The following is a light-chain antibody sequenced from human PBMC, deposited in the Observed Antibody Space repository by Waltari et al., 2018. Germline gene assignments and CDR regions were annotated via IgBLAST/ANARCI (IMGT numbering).Light chain of an antibody. CDR3: ATWDDSLNWV. V-gene: IGLV1-44*01. CDR2: GTD. CDR1: YSTIGSRA. Sequence: QSALTQPPSVSGTPGQRVTISCSGSYSTIGSRAVTWYQQLPGTAPKLLIYGTDHRPSGVPDRFSGSKSGTSAALAISGLQSEDEADYYCATWDDSLNWVFGGGTKLTVL. J-gene: IGLJ3*02.